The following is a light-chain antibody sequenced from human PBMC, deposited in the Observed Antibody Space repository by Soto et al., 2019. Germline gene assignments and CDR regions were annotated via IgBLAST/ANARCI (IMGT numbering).Light chain of an antibody. CDR2: ENN. CDR1: TSNIGNNY. CDR3: GTWDNTLSV. Sequence: QSVLTQPPPVSAAPGQKGTISCSGTTSNIGNNYVSWYQHLPGTAPKLLIYENNKRPSGIPDRFSGSKSGTSATLGITGLQTGDEADYYCGTWDNTLSVFGGGTKVTVL. J-gene: IGLJ2*01. V-gene: IGLV1-51*02.